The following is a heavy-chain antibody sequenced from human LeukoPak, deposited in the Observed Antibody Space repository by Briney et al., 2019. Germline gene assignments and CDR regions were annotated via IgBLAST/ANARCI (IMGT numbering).Heavy chain of an antibody. CDR1: GFTFSDYY. Sequence: GGSLRLSCAASGFTFSDYYMSWIRQAPGKGLEWVSYISSSSSYTNYADSVKGRFTISRDNAMNSLYLQMNSLRAEDTAVYYCARDVDDYGSGSPPDYWGQGTLVTVSS. V-gene: IGHV3-11*05. D-gene: IGHD3-10*01. CDR2: ISSSSSYT. J-gene: IGHJ4*02. CDR3: ARDVDDYGSGSPPDY.